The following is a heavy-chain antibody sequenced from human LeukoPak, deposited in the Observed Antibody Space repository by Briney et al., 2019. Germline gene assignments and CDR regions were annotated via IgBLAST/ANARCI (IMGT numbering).Heavy chain of an antibody. Sequence: ASVKVSYKASGYTFTSYDINWVRQATGQGLEWMGWMNPNSGNTGYAQKFQGRVTMTRNTSISTAYMELSSLRSEDTAVYYCARGGDYYGSGSYGPWGQGTLVTVSS. V-gene: IGHV1-8*01. J-gene: IGHJ5*02. CDR3: ARGGDYYGSGSYGP. D-gene: IGHD3-10*01. CDR2: MNPNSGNT. CDR1: GYTFTSYD.